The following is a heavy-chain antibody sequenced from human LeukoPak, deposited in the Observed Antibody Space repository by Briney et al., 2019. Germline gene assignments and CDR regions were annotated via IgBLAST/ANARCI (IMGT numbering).Heavy chain of an antibody. Sequence: GGSLRLSCAASGFTFSSNWMSWVRQVPGKRPEWVSSLTDSGGTTYYVDSVKGRFTISRDNSKNTLYLHMNSLRAEDTAMYYCAKKRDAFDIWGQGTVVAVSS. J-gene: IGHJ3*02. CDR2: LTDSGGTT. D-gene: IGHD5-24*01. CDR3: AKKRDAFDI. CDR1: GFTFSSNW. V-gene: IGHV3-23*01.